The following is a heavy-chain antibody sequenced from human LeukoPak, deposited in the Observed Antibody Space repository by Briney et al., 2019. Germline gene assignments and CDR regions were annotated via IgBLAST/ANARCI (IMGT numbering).Heavy chain of an antibody. V-gene: IGHV6-1*01. Sequence: SQTLSLTCAISGDSVSSSTAIWNWIRQSPSRGLEWLGRTYYRSSWYNEYAPSVKSRIAINPDTSKNQLSLHLDSVTPDDTAVYYCARDRIAAPFEYWGQGTLVTVSS. D-gene: IGHD6-13*01. J-gene: IGHJ4*02. CDR2: TYYRSSWYN. CDR1: GDSVSSSTAI. CDR3: ARDRIAAPFEY.